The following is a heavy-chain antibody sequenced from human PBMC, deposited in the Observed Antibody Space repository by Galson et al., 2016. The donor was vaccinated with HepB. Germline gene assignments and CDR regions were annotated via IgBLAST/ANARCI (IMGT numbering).Heavy chain of an antibody. CDR1: RFTFSDYY. CDR2: IRNKANSDTT. CDR3: ATDNDDVSTFY. J-gene: IGHJ4*02. V-gene: IGHV3-72*01. D-gene: IGHD3-22*01. Sequence: SLRLSCAASRFTFSDYYMEWVRQAPGKGLEWVGCIRNKANSDTTEYTASAKGRFTISRDDTKNLLYLQMNILKTEDTSVYYCATDNDDVSTFYWGQGTLVTVSS.